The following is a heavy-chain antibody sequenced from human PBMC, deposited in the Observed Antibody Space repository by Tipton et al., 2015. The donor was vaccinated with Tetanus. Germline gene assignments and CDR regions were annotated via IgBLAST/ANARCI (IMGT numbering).Heavy chain of an antibody. V-gene: IGHV4-59*01. J-gene: IGHJ1*01. D-gene: IGHD2-8*02. Sequence: TLSLTCTVSGDSMTKCYWSWIRQPPGKGLEWISYIFHRGSTNYNPSLKSRVTISMDRSENQISLKMTSVTAADTAVYYCAGVTAQRTELYFEHWGQGTQVTVSS. CDR3: AGVTAQRTELYFEH. CDR2: IFHRGST. CDR1: GDSMTKCY.